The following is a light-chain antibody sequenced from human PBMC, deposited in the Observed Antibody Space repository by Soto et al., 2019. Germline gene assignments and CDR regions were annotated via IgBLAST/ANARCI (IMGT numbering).Light chain of an antibody. CDR1: SSNIGNSY. Sequence: QSVLTQPPSVSAAPGQKVTISCSGSSSNIGNSYVSWYQQLPGTAPKLLIYDNNKRPSGIPDRFSGSKSGTSATLGITGLQTGDEADYYCGTWDTSLSAGIFAGGTKLTVI. J-gene: IGLJ2*01. CDR2: DNN. V-gene: IGLV1-51*01. CDR3: GTWDTSLSAGI.